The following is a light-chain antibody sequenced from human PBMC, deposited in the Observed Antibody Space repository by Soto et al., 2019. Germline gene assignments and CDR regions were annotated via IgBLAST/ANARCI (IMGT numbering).Light chain of an antibody. J-gene: IGKJ1*01. Sequence: DIQMTQSPSSLSASVGDRVTITCRASQNINIYLNWYQQKPGKAPKLLIYGASSLQSGVPLRFSGSGSGADFTLTISSLQPEDFAAYSCQQYYITPRTFGQGTKVEVK. CDR3: QQYYITPRT. CDR1: QNINIY. CDR2: GAS. V-gene: IGKV1-39*01.